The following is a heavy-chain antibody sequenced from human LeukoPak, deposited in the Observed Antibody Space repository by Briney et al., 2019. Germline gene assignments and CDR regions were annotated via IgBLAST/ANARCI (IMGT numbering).Heavy chain of an antibody. Sequence: HPGGSLRLSCVASGFTFSTYWMNWVRQAPGKGLERVGTISPDGSDKYYVDSVKGRFTISRDNAKTSLYLQINSLRADDTALYFCARGIVVVVGASDHFDYWGQGTLITVSS. D-gene: IGHD2-15*01. J-gene: IGHJ4*02. CDR3: ARGIVVVVGASDHFDY. V-gene: IGHV3-7*01. CDR1: GFTFSTYW. CDR2: ISPDGSDK.